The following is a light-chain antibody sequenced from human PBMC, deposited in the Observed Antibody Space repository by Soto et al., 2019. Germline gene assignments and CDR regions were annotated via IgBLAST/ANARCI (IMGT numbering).Light chain of an antibody. J-gene: IGLJ2*01. CDR1: SSDVGGYNY. CDR3: SSYAGKDEV. V-gene: IGLV2-8*01. CDR2: EVS. Sequence: QSALTQPPSASGSPGQSVTISCTGTSSDVGGYNYVSWYQQHPGKAPKLMIYEVSKRPSGVPDRFSGSKSGNTASLTVSGLQAEDEADYYCSSYAGKDEVFGGGTQLTVL.